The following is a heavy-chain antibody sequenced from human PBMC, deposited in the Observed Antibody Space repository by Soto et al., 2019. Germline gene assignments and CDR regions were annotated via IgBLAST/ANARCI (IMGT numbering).Heavy chain of an antibody. CDR1: GGTFSSYT. J-gene: IGHJ5*02. Sequence: QVQLVQSGAEVKKPGSSVKVSCKASGGTFSSYTISWVRQAPGQGLEWMGRIIPILGIANYAQKFQGRVTITADKSTSTAYMALSSLRSEDTAVYYCARDGILTGYHHWGQGTLVTVSS. V-gene: IGHV1-69*08. CDR2: IIPILGIA. CDR3: ARDGILTGYHH. D-gene: IGHD3-9*01.